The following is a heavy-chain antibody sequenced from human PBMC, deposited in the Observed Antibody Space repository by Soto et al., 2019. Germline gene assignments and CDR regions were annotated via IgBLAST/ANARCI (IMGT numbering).Heavy chain of an antibody. CDR3: AREGGGNHLYYHYYYGMDV. J-gene: IGHJ6*02. CDR1: GYTFTSYG. V-gene: IGHV1-18*04. Sequence: ASVKVSCKASGYTFTSYGISWVRQAPGQGLEWMGWISAYNGNTNYAQKLQGRVTMTTDTSTSTAYMELRSLRSDDTAVYYCAREGGGNHLYYHYYYGMDVWGQGTTVTVSS. D-gene: IGHD2-15*01. CDR2: ISAYNGNT.